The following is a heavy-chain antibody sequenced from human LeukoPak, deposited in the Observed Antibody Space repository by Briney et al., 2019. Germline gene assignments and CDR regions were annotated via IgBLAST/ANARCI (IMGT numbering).Heavy chain of an antibody. CDR3: ASHKQYYYYYYMDV. J-gene: IGHJ6*03. CDR1: GFTFSNYA. Sequence: GGSLRLSCAASGFTFSNYAMSWVRQAPGKGLEWVSAISGSASSTYHADSVKGRFTISRDNSKNTLYLQMNSLRAEDTAVYYCASHKQYYYYYYMDVWGKGTTVTVSS. V-gene: IGHV3-23*01. CDR2: ISGSASST.